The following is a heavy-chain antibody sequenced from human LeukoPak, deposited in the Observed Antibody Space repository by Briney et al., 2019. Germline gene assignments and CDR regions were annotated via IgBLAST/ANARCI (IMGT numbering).Heavy chain of an antibody. D-gene: IGHD6-6*01. CDR2: ISSSGNII. CDR3: ARDRDSSSLQEYCYGMDV. Sequence: PGGSLRLSCAASGFTFSSYEMNWVRQAPGKGLEWVSYISSSGNIIYYADSVKGRFTISRDNAKNSLYLQMNSLRAEDTAVYYCARDRDSSSLQEYCYGMDVWGQGTTVTVSS. CDR1: GFTFSSYE. V-gene: IGHV3-48*03. J-gene: IGHJ6*02.